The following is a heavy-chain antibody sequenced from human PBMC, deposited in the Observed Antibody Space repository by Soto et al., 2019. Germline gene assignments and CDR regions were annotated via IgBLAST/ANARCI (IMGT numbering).Heavy chain of an antibody. J-gene: IGHJ6*02. CDR2: ISSNGGST. CDR1: GFTFSSYA. D-gene: IGHD2-15*01. V-gene: IGHV3-64D*08. Sequence: GGSLRLSCSASGFTFSSYAMHWVRQAPGKGLEYVSAISSNGGSTYYADSVKGRFTISRDNSKNALYLQMSSLRAEDTAVYYCVVVVAATLYGMDVWGQGTKVTVSS. CDR3: VVVVAATLYGMDV.